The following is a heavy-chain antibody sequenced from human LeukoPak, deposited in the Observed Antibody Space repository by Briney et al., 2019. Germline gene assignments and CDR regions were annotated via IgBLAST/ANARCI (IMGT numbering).Heavy chain of an antibody. CDR3: ARTAVAGTLRWFDL. CDR2: IRYDGSNN. J-gene: IGHJ5*02. D-gene: IGHD6-19*01. Sequence: QPGGSLRLSCVASDFTFSNFGMHWVRQAPGKGLKWLSFIRYDGSNNYHADSVKGRFSISRDNSKNTLHLQMNTLRPDDTAVYYCARTAVAGTLRWFDLWGQGTLVIVSS. V-gene: IGHV3-30*02. CDR1: DFTFSNFG.